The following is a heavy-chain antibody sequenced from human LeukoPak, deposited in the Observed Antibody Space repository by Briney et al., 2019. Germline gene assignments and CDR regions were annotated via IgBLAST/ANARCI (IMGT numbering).Heavy chain of an antibody. J-gene: IGHJ4*02. CDR3: ARDGDGYNYDY. CDR1: GFTFSSYW. D-gene: IGHD5-24*01. V-gene: IGHV3-74*01. CDR2: INSDGSST. Sequence: GGSLRLSCAASGFTFSSYWMHWVRQAPGKGLVWVSRINSDGSSTSYADSVKGRFTISRDNAKNTLYLQMNSLRAEDTAVYSCARDGDGYNYDYWGQGTLVTVSS.